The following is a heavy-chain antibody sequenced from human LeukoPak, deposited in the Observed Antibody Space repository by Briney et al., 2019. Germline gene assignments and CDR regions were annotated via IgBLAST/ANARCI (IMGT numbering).Heavy chain of an antibody. Sequence: SETLSLTCAVYGGSFSGYYWSWIRQPPGKGLEWIGEINHSGSTNYNPSLKSRVTISVDTSKNQFSLELSSVTAADTAVYYCARGPPIVVVPAAMLGYYYYGMDVWGQGTTVTVSS. D-gene: IGHD2-2*01. J-gene: IGHJ6*02. CDR2: INHSGST. CDR1: GGSFSGYY. CDR3: ARGPPIVVVPAAMLGYYYYGMDV. V-gene: IGHV4-34*01.